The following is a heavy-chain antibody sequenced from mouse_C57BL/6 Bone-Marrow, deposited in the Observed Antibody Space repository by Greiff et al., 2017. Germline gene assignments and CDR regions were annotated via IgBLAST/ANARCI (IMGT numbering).Heavy chain of an antibody. Sequence: VQLQQSGAELVRPGASVKLSCKASGYTFTDYYINWVKQRPGQGLEWIARIYPGSGNTYYNEKVKGKATLTAEKSSSTAYMQLSSLTSEDSAVYFCARKGAMDYWGQGTSVTVSS. CDR1: GYTFTDYY. CDR3: ARKGAMDY. V-gene: IGHV1-76*01. J-gene: IGHJ4*01. CDR2: IYPGSGNT.